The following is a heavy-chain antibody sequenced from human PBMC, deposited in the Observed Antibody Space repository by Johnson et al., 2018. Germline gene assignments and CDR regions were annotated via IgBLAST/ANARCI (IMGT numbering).Heavy chain of an antibody. CDR3: ARDAGTVVSGYFQH. V-gene: IGHV3-23*04. CDR1: GFTFGDYA. CDR2: ISGSGGST. J-gene: IGHJ1*01. Sequence: VQLVQSGGGVVQPGRSLRLSCTASGFTFGDYAMSWVRQAPGKGLEWVSAISGSGGSTYYADSVKGRFIISRDNSKNTLYLQMNSLRAEDTAVYYCARDAGTVVSGYFQHWGQGTLVTVSS. D-gene: IGHD1-1*01.